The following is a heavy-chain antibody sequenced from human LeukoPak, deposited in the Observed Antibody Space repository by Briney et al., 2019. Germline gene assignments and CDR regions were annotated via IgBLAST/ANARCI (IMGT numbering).Heavy chain of an antibody. J-gene: IGHJ4*02. V-gene: IGHV4-4*02. Sequence: SETLFLTCAVSGGSISSSNWWSWVRQPPGKGLEWIGEIYHSGSTNYNPSLKSRVTISVDKSKNQFSLKLSSVTAADTAVYYCARLGHYYGSGSSYYFDYWGQGTLVTVSS. D-gene: IGHD3-10*01. CDR3: ARLGHYYGSGSSYYFDY. CDR2: IYHSGST. CDR1: GGSISSSNW.